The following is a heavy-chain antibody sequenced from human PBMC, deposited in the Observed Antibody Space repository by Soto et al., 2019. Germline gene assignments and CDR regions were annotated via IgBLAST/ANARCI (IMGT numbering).Heavy chain of an antibody. CDR3: AHRDPQYRNNWNGGWFDP. CDR1: GFSLNTNGAG. CDR2: IYWDDDK. V-gene: IGHV2-5*02. J-gene: IGHJ5*02. Sequence: QITLKESGPTLVKPTQTLTLTCTFSGFSLNTNGAGVGWIRQPPGKALEWLALIYWDDDKRYSPSLKSRLTIFKDASKNQVILIMTNTDPVDTATYYCAHRDPQYRNNWNGGWFDPWGQGTLVTVSS. D-gene: IGHD1-20*01.